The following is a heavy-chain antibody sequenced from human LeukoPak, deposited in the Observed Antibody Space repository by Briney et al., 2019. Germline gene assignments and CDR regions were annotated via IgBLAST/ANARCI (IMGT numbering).Heavy chain of an antibody. Sequence: GGTLRLSCAASGFTFSTYSMNWVRQAPGKGLEWVASISSSSRYNYYADSVKGRFTISRDNAKNSLYLQMNSLRAEDTAVYYCARVESGSEYDLYIGYWGQGTLVAVSS. J-gene: IGHJ4*02. V-gene: IGHV3-21*01. CDR1: GFTFSTYS. D-gene: IGHD2/OR15-2a*01. CDR3: ARVESGSEYDLYIGY. CDR2: ISSSSRYN.